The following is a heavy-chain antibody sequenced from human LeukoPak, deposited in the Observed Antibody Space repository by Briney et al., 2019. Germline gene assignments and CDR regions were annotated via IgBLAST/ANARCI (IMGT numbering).Heavy chain of an antibody. CDR3: ASGGSEDY. Sequence: GGSLRLSCAASGFTFSDYYMSWIRQAPGKGLEWVSYSSGSSIYYADFVKGRFTISRDNAKNSLYLQMNSLRAEDTAVYYCASGGSEDYWGQGTLVTVSS. J-gene: IGHJ4*02. D-gene: IGHD1-26*01. CDR1: GFTFSDYY. V-gene: IGHV3-11*04. CDR2: SSGSSI.